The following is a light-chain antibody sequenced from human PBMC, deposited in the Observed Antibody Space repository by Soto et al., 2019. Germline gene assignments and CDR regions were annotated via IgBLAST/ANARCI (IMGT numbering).Light chain of an antibody. Sequence: EIVLTQSPATLSWSPGERATLSCRASQSVSSYLAWYQHKPGQAPRLLIYDASNRATGIPARFSGSGSGTDFTLTISSLEPEDFAVYYCQQRGNWPPMWTFGQGTKVEIK. CDR2: DAS. V-gene: IGKV3-11*01. CDR3: QQRGNWPPMWT. J-gene: IGKJ1*01. CDR1: QSVSSY.